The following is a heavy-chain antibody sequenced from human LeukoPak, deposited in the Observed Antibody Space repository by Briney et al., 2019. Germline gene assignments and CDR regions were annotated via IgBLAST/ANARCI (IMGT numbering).Heavy chain of an antibody. CDR1: GFTFTNSW. Sequence: GGSLRLSCAASGFTFTNSWMAWVRQAPGKGLRSVANIKQDGSTNPYVESLQGRFTISRDNPKNSLYLQMSRLRADDTAVYYCARDTDGSLDYWGQGILVTVAS. J-gene: IGHJ4*02. D-gene: IGHD1-26*01. CDR2: IKQDGSTN. V-gene: IGHV3-7*01. CDR3: ARDTDGSLDY.